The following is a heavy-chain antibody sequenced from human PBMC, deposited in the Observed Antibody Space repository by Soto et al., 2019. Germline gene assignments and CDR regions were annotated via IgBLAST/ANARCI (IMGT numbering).Heavy chain of an antibody. D-gene: IGHD5-18*01. J-gene: IGHJ4*02. CDR2: IYRNDDK. V-gene: IGHV2-5*01. CDR1: VFSLSTRGVG. Sequence: SGAPVVHPPQTLTLTCTFAVFSLSTRGVGGGWIGQPPGKALEWLALIYRNDDKRYSPSLKSRLTITKDTSKNQVVLTMTNMDPVEAARYYCAHGVSSYGFADYWGQGTLVTVSS. CDR3: AHGVSSYGFADY.